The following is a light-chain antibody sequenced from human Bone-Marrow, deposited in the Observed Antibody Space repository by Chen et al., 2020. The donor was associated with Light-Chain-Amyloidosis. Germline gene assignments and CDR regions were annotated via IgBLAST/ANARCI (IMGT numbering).Light chain of an antibody. CDR2: DVS. V-gene: IGLV2-14*03. CDR1: SSDIGGYNY. CDR3: SSYTSSTTHVI. Sequence: QSALTQPASVSGSPGQSITISCTGTSSDIGGYNYVSWYQQHPDKAPKLMIYDVSNRPSGVSDRFSDSKSGYTASLTISGLQAEDEADYYCSSYTSSTTHVIFGGGTKLTVL. J-gene: IGLJ2*01.